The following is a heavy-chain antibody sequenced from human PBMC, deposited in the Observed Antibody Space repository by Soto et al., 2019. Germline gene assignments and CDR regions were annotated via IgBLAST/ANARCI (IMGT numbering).Heavy chain of an antibody. CDR1: GGSISSSNW. CDR3: ASRTGYSSSWYHPY. Sequence: QVQLQESGPGLVKPSGTLSLTCAVSGGSISSSNWWSWVRQPPGKGLEWIGEIYHSGSTNYNPSRKSRVTXXVXKXXNQFSLQMSSVTAADTAVYYCASRTGYSSSWYHPYRGQGTLVTVSS. D-gene: IGHD6-13*01. V-gene: IGHV4-4*02. J-gene: IGHJ4*02. CDR2: IYHSGST.